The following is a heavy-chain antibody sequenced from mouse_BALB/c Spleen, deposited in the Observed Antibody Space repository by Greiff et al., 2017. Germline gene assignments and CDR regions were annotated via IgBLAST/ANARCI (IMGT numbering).Heavy chain of an antibody. CDR2: ISSGSSTI. Sequence: EVMLVESGGGLVQPGGSRKLSCAASGFTFSSFGMHWVRQAPEKGLEWVAYISSGSSTIYYADTVKGRFTISRDNPKNTLFLQMTSLRSEDTAMYYCAGYDGFAYWGQGTLVTVSA. D-gene: IGHD2-14*01. CDR3: AGYDGFAY. J-gene: IGHJ3*01. V-gene: IGHV5-17*02. CDR1: GFTFSSFG.